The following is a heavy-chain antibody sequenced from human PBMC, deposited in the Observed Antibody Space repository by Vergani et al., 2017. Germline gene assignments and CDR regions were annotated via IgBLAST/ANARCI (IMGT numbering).Heavy chain of an antibody. CDR2: IWYDGSNK. CDR1: GFTFSSYG. J-gene: IGHJ2*01. Sequence: QVQLVESGGGVVQPGRSLRLSCAASGFTFSSYGMHWVRQAPGKGLEWVAVIWYDGSNKYYADSVKGRFTISRDNSKNTLYLQMNSLRAEDTAVYYCARASPGIAAAHYWYFDLWGRGTLVTVSS. V-gene: IGHV3-33*01. CDR3: ARASPGIAAAHYWYFDL. D-gene: IGHD6-13*01.